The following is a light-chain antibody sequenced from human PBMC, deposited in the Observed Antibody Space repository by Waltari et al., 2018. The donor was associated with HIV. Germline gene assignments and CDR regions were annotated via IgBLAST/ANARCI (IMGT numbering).Light chain of an antibody. CDR2: KDI. CDR1: ALPKKF. Sequence: SYKLTQTPSVSVSPGQTARINCSRGALPKKFSSWYRQKPGQAPVLLTYKDIERPSGFPERISGSRSGTGGTLTIRGVQAEDEADYYCQSTDHDGTWVFGGGTKLTVL. J-gene: IGLJ3*02. V-gene: IGLV3-25*03. CDR3: QSTDHDGTWV.